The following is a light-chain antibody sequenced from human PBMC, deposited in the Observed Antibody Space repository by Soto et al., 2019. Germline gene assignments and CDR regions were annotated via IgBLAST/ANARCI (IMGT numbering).Light chain of an antibody. J-gene: IGKJ3*01. Sequence: DIQMTQSPSSLSASLGDRITISCRASQGIRSDLGWYQHKPGKAPKRLIYGASSLQSGVPSRFSGSGSGTEFTLTISSLQPEDFATYYCLQHNSYPNTFGPGTKVDIK. CDR3: LQHNSYPNT. V-gene: IGKV1-17*01. CDR2: GAS. CDR1: QGIRSD.